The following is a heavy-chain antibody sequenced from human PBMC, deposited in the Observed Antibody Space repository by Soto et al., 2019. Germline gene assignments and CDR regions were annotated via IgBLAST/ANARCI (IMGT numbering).Heavy chain of an antibody. CDR1: GESFSNYY. J-gene: IGHJ6*03. CDR3: ARVNSLVRGDRAAYMDV. CDR2: INHSGST. D-gene: IGHD3-10*01. Sequence: PLETLSLTCAVYGESFSNYYWNWIRQPPGKGLEWIGEINHSGSTNYNPSLKSRVTILVDTSKNQFSLMLSSVTAADTAVYYCARVNSLVRGDRAAYMDVSGKGTTVTVSS. V-gene: IGHV4-34*01.